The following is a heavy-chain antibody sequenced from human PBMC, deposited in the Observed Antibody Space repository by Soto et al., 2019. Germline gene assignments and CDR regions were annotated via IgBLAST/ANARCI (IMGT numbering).Heavy chain of an antibody. CDR2: ISSSSSYT. CDR1: GFTFSDYY. CDR3: ARSRYSSGWSDAFDI. V-gene: IGHV3-11*06. Sequence: PGGSLRLSCAASGFTFSDYYMSWIRQAPGKGLEWVSYISSSSSYTNYADSVKGRFTISRDNAKNSLYLQMNSLRAEDTAVYYCARSRYSSGWSDAFDIWGQGTMVTV. J-gene: IGHJ3*02. D-gene: IGHD6-19*01.